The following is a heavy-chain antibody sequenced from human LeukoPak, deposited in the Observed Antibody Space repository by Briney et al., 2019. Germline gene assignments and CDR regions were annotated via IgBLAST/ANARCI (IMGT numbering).Heavy chain of an antibody. V-gene: IGHV4-39*01. Sequence: PSETLSHTCTVSGGSISSSSYYWGWIRQPPGKGLEWIGSIYYSGSTYYNPSLKSRVTISVDTSKNQFSLKLSSVTAADTAVYYCASLYCGGDCYPDYWGQGTLVTVSS. CDR2: IYYSGST. J-gene: IGHJ4*02. CDR1: GGSISSSSYY. D-gene: IGHD2-21*02. CDR3: ASLYCGGDCYPDY.